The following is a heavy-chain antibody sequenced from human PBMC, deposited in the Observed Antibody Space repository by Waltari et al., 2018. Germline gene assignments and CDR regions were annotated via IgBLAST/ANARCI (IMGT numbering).Heavy chain of an antibody. CDR1: GFTFSSYG. D-gene: IGHD1-26*01. J-gene: IGHJ4*02. Sequence: QVQLVESGGGVVQPGGSLRLSCAASGFTFSSYGMHWVRQAPGKGLEWVAFIRYEGSNKYYADSVKGRFTISRDNSKNTLYLQMNSLRAEDTAVYYCAKDQWELLPGYWGQGTLVTVSS. CDR3: AKDQWELLPGY. CDR2: IRYEGSNK. V-gene: IGHV3-30*02.